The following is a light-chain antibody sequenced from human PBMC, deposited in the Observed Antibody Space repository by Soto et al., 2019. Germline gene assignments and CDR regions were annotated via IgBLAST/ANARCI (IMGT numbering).Light chain of an antibody. CDR2: HAS. J-gene: IGKJ5*01. CDR3: QQRSNWPPIT. CDR1: QSVHGRY. V-gene: IGKV3D-20*02. Sequence: LVLTQSPGTLSLSPGERSTLSCCCSQSVHGRYLSWYQQTLGQAPRLLIYHASTRATGIPDRFSGSGSGTDFTLTISSLEPEDFAVYYGQQRSNWPPITFGQGTRLEI.